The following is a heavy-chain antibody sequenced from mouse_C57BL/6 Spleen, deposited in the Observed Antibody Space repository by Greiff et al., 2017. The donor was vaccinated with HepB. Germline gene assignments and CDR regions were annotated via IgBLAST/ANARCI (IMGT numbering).Heavy chain of an antibody. Sequence: VHLVESGPGLVAPSQSLSITCTVSGFSLTSYGLHWVRQPPGKGLEWLVVIWSDGSTTYNSALKSRLSISKDNSKSQVFLKMNSLQTDDTAMYYCARRDGYYDAMDYWGQGTSVTVSS. CDR3: ARRDGYYDAMDY. D-gene: IGHD2-3*01. CDR2: IWSDGST. CDR1: GFSLTSYG. V-gene: IGHV2-6*03. J-gene: IGHJ4*01.